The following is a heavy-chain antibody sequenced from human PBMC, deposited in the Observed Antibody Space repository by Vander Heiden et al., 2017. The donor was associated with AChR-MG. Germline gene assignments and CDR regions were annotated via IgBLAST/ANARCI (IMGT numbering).Heavy chain of an antibody. Sequence: QVQLQESGPGLVKPSETLSPTCTVSGGSISSYYWSWIRQPPGKGLEWIGYIYYSGSTNDNPSLKSRVTISVDTSKNQFSLKMSSVTAADTAVYYCATYYYDTGSSYWGQGTLVTVSS. CDR1: GGSISSYY. D-gene: IGHD3-22*01. J-gene: IGHJ4*02. V-gene: IGHV4-59*01. CDR3: ATYYYDTGSSY. CDR2: IYYSGST.